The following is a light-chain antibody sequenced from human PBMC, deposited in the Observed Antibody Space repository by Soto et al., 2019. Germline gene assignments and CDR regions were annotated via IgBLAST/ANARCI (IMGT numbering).Light chain of an antibody. J-gene: IGLJ1*01. CDR2: SNY. CDR1: SSNIESNT. CDR3: AAWDDILNGYV. Sequence: QSVLTQPPSASGTPGQRVTISCSGSSSNIESNTVTWYQHLPGMAPKLVIYSNYDRPSGVPDRFSGSTSGTSASLVIRGLQSEDETDYYCAAWDDILNGYVFGGGTKVTVL. V-gene: IGLV1-44*01.